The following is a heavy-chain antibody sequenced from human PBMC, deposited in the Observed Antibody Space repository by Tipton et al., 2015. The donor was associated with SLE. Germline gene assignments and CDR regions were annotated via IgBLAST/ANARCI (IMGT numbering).Heavy chain of an antibody. D-gene: IGHD2-21*02. CDR2: IYYSGST. V-gene: IGHV4-34*01. J-gene: IGHJ6*02. CDR1: GGPFNGFL. Sequence: GLVKPSETLSLTCAVSGGPFNGFLWTWIRQPPGKGLEWIGSIYYSGSTYYNPSLKSRVTISVDTSKNQFSLKLTSVTAADTAVYYCARGMVTWRGAIVGVDVWGQGTTVNVSS. CDR3: ARGMVTWRGAIVGVDV.